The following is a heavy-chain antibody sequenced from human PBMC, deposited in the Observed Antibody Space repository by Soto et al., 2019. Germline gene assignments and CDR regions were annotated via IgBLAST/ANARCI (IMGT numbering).Heavy chain of an antibody. CDR1: GYTFTSYD. J-gene: IGHJ6*02. V-gene: IGHV1-46*01. CDR3: ARAGGSSSGYYYYGMDV. CDR2: INPSGGST. D-gene: IGHD6-6*01. Sequence: ASVKVSCKASGYTFTSYDMPWVRQAPGQGLEWMGIINPSGGSTIYAQKFQGRVTMTRDTSTSTVYMELSSLRSEDTAVYYCARAGGSSSGYYYYGMDVWGQGTTVTVSS.